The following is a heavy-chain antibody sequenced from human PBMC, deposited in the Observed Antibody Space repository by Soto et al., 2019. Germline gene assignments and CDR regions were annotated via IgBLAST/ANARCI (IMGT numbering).Heavy chain of an antibody. Sequence: QVQLVQSAAEVKKPGSSVKVSCKDSGGTFSTYSMFWVRQAPGQGLEWMGRIIPMLGIANHAQRFQDRVTITADKSTATAHMELSSLRSEDTALYYCTIGSWSGEVFDIWGQGTMVTVSS. V-gene: IGHV1-69*02. J-gene: IGHJ3*02. D-gene: IGHD2-21*01. CDR3: TIGSWSGEVFDI. CDR1: GGTFSTYS. CDR2: IIPMLGIA.